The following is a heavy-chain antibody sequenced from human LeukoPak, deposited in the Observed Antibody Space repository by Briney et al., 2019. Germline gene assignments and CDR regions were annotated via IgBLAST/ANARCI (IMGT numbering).Heavy chain of an antibody. CDR1: GGSISSSSYY. J-gene: IGHJ4*02. CDR2: IYYSGST. CDR3: ARVDYYDSSGQNPLFDY. V-gene: IGHV4-39*01. Sequence: NPSETLSLTCTVSGGSISSSSYYWGWIRQPPGKGLEWIGSIYYSGSTYYNPSLKSRVTISVDTSKNQFSLKLSSVTAADTAVYYCARVDYYDSSGQNPLFDYWGQGTLVTVSS. D-gene: IGHD3-22*01.